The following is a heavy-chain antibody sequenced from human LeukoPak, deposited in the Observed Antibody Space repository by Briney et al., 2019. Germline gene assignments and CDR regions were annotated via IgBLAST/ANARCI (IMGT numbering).Heavy chain of an antibody. CDR2: ISSSSSYI. Sequence: GGSLRLSCAASGFTFSSYSMNWVRQAPGKGLEWVSSISSSSSYIYYADSVEGRFTISRDNAKNSLYLQMNSLRAEDTAVYYCAREFQDAFDIWGQGTMVTVSS. CDR3: AREFQDAFDI. J-gene: IGHJ3*02. CDR1: GFTFSSYS. V-gene: IGHV3-21*01.